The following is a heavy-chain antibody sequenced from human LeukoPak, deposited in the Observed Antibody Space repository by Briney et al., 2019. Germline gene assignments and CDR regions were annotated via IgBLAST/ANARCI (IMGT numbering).Heavy chain of an antibody. J-gene: IGHJ6*02. CDR1: GGSISGHY. V-gene: IGHV4-59*11. CDR3: ARFGVDYDMDV. D-gene: IGHD3-16*01. Sequence: PSETLSLTCTVSGGSISGHYWTWPRQPPGKGLEWIGQIHYSGRPDYNPSLKSRVTISVDTSKNQLSLKVTSVTGADTAVYYCARFGVDYDMDVWGQGTTVTVSS. CDR2: IHYSGRP.